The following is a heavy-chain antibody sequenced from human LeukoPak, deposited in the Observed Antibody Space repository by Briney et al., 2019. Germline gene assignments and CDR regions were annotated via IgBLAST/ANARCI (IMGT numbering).Heavy chain of an antibody. V-gene: IGHV4-59*01. CDR1: GGSISSYS. CDR2: IYYSGST. Sequence: SETMSLTSTVSGGSISSYSWSWIRQPPGKGLEWIGYIYYSGSTNYNPSLKSRVTISVDTSKNQFSLKLSSVTAADTAVYYCARADGYNPGGFDYWGQGTLVTVSS. CDR3: ARADGYNPGGFDY. D-gene: IGHD5-24*01. J-gene: IGHJ4*02.